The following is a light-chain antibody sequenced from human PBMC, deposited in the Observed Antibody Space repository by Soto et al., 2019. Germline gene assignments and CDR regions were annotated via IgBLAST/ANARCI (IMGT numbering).Light chain of an antibody. V-gene: IGKV1-9*01. CDR2: TAS. CDR1: QGISSY. J-gene: IGKJ3*01. CDR3: QQYSGYPRT. Sequence: DIQLTQSPSFLSASIGDGVTITCRASQGISSYLAWYQQKPGKAPKLLSYTASTLQSGVPPRFTGSGSGTEFTLTISSLQPEDFATYYCQQYSGYPRTFGPGTKVDIK.